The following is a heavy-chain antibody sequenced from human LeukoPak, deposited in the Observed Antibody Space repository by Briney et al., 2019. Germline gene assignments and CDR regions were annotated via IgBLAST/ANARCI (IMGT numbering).Heavy chain of an antibody. D-gene: IGHD2-8*01. CDR3: ARAEPYCTNGVCYQGDY. V-gene: IGHV3-30*02. CDR1: GFTFSSYG. Sequence: PGGSLRLSCAASGFTFSSYGMHWVRLAPGKGLEWVAFIRYDGSNKYYADSVKGRFTISRDNSKNTLYLQMNSLRAEDTAVYYCARAEPYCTNGVCYQGDYWGQGTLVTVSS. J-gene: IGHJ4*02. CDR2: IRYDGSNK.